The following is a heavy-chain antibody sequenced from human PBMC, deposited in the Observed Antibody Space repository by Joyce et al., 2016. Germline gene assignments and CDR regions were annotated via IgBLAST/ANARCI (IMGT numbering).Heavy chain of an antibody. Sequence: QVQLVESGGGAVQPGRSLRLSCEASGFDFGSYGMHWVRQAPGKGLEWVELISYDGRNKNYADSVKGRFTISRDNSKNTLYVQMNSLRAEDTAVYYCAKEFLNMLNGIPYYFDNWGQGTLVTVSS. CDR2: ISYDGRNK. CDR1: GFDFGSYG. D-gene: IGHD2-21*01. CDR3: AKEFLNMLNGIPYYFDN. J-gene: IGHJ4*02. V-gene: IGHV3-30*18.